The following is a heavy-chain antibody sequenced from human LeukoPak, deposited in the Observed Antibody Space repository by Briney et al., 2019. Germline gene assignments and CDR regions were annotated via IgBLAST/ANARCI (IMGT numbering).Heavy chain of an antibody. J-gene: IGHJ4*02. CDR1: GGSISSYY. Sequence: SETLSLTCTVSGGSISSYYWSWIRQPPGKGLEWIGYIYYSGSTNYNPSLKSRVTISVDTSKNKFSLKLSSVTAADTAVYYCARDIYHSGYLEYWGQGTLVTVSS. D-gene: IGHD3-22*01. CDR3: ARDIYHSGYLEY. CDR2: IYYSGST. V-gene: IGHV4-59*12.